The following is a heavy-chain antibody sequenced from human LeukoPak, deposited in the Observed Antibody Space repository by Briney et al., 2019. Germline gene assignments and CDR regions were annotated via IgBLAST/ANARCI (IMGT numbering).Heavy chain of an antibody. D-gene: IGHD2-2*01. CDR1: GGSLDSNAFY. CDR2: FHSSGST. V-gene: IGHV4-39*07. J-gene: IGHJ4*02. CDR3: VRDRVPAARRDY. Sequence: SETLSLTCTVSGGSLDSNAFYWGWIRQPPGKGLEWLGNFHSSGSTSYNPALKSRVTISMHTSENQFSLNLTSVTAADAAVYYCVRDRVPAARRDYWGPGALVTVSS.